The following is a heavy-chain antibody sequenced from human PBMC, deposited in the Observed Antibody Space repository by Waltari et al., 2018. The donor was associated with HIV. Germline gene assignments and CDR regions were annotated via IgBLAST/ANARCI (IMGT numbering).Heavy chain of an antibody. CDR1: GGTFSSYA. D-gene: IGHD1-26*01. Sequence: QVQLVQSGAEVKKPGSSVKVSCKASGGTFSSYAISWVRQAPGQGLEWMGGIIPIVGTANYAQKYQGRVAITADESTSTAYMELSSLRSEDTAVYYCARGHSGSSDDAFDIWGQGTMVTVSS. CDR3: ARGHSGSSDDAFDI. V-gene: IGHV1-69*13. CDR2: IIPIVGTA. J-gene: IGHJ3*02.